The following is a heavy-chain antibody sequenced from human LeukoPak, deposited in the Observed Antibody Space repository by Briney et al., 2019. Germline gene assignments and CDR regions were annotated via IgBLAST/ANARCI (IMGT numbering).Heavy chain of an antibody. V-gene: IGHV1-69*06. CDR2: IIPIFPTA. CDR3: ARTPMVINAQDDAFDL. CDR1: GGTFSSYA. J-gene: IGHJ3*01. D-gene: IGHD4/OR15-4a*01. Sequence: ASVKASCKAPGGTFSSYAISWVRQAPGQGLEWLGGIIPIFPTADYALKFQGRATITADKSTSTAYMELSSLRSDDTAMYYCARTPMVINAQDDAFDLWGQGTMVTVS.